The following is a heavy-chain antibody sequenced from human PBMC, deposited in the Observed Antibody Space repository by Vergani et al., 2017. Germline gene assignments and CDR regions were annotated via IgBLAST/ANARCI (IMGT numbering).Heavy chain of an antibody. Sequence: EGQLVESGGDWVQRGGSLRLSCAASGFISSSYWMSWVRQAPGKGLEWVANVNQDGSEKYYVDSVRGRFTISRDNAKNSIYLQMNSLMAEDTAVYFCVRVPLIRRGSGNYGINNYHGMDVWGQGTTVIVSS. J-gene: IGHJ6*02. D-gene: IGHD3-10*01. V-gene: IGHV3-7*01. CDR3: VRVPLIRRGSGNYGINNYHGMDV. CDR1: GFISSSYW. CDR2: VNQDGSEK.